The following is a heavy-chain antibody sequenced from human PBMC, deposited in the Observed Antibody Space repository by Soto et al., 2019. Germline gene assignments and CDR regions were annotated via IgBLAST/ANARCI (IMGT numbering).Heavy chain of an antibody. D-gene: IGHD3-3*01. Sequence: QVQLQESGPGLVKPSGTLSLTCAVSSGSISSSNWWSWVRQPPGKGLEWIGEIYHSGSTNYNPSLKSRVTISVDNSKNQSSLKLSSVTAADTAVYYCARVTVYYDFWSGSLYYYYYYMDVWGKGTTVTVSS. CDR1: SGSISSSNW. CDR2: IYHSGST. V-gene: IGHV4-4*02. CDR3: ARVTVYYDFWSGSLYYYYYYMDV. J-gene: IGHJ6*03.